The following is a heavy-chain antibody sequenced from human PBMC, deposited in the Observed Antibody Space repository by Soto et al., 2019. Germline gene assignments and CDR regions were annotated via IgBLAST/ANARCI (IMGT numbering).Heavy chain of an antibody. CDR2: VHYVGTT. Sequence: SETLSLTCSVSGDSMSEFYWSCIRQSPGKGLEWIGYVHYVGTTKYNPSHKSRVTISVDTSKKQFSLNLRSVTAADTAVYYCTRLNYYDTSGYPYSFEYWGQGATVTVSS. CDR1: GDSMSEFY. D-gene: IGHD3-22*01. CDR3: TRLNYYDTSGYPYSFEY. V-gene: IGHV4-59*12. J-gene: IGHJ4*02.